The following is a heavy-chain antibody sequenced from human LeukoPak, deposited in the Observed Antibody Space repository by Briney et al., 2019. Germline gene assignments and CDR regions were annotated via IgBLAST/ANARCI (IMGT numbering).Heavy chain of an antibody. D-gene: IGHD2-2*01. CDR2: INHSGST. CDR1: GGSFSGYY. J-gene: IGHJ4*02. V-gene: IGHV4-34*01. CDR3: ARSFGGDCSSTSCYVDFDY. Sequence: SETLSLTCAVYGGSFSGYYWSWIRQPPGKGLEWIGEINHSGSTNYNPSLKSRVTISVDTSKNQFSLKLSSVTAADTAVYYCARSFGGDCSSTSCYVDFDYWGQGTLVTVSS.